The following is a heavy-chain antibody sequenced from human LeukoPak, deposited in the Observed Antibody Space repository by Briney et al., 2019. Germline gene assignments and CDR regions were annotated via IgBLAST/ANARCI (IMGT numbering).Heavy chain of an antibody. Sequence: GGSLRLSCAASGFAFSSYAMSWVRQAPGKGLEWVSVTSGSGGNPYYADSVKGRFTISRDNSKNTLYLQMNSLRAEDTAVYYCAKDMGVFDYWGQGTLVTVSS. CDR3: AKDMGVFDY. J-gene: IGHJ4*02. D-gene: IGHD3-16*01. V-gene: IGHV3-23*01. CDR1: GFAFSSYA. CDR2: TSGSGGNP.